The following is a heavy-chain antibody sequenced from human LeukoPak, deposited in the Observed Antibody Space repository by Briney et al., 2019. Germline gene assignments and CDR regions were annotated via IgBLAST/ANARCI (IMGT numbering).Heavy chain of an antibody. CDR2: IKQDGSEK. Sequence: GGSLRLSCAASGFTFSSDWMSWVRQAPGKGLEWVANIKQDGSEKYYVDSVKGRFTISRDNAKNSLYLQMNSLRAEDTAVYYCARLYSSSWYYYYGMDVWGQGTTVTVSS. J-gene: IGHJ6*02. V-gene: IGHV3-7*01. D-gene: IGHD6-13*01. CDR1: GFTFSSDW. CDR3: ARLYSSSWYYYYGMDV.